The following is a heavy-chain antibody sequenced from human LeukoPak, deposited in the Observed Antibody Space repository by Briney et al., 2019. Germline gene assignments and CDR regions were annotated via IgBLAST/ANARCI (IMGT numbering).Heavy chain of an antibody. V-gene: IGHV4-59*08. CDR2: IYYSGST. CDR1: GGSLSSYY. J-gene: IGHJ4*02. CDR3: ARLGGGDSSDY. Sequence: SETLSLTCTVSGGSLSSYYWSWIRQPPGKGLEWIGYIYYSGSTYYNPSLKSRVTISVDTSKNQFSLKLSSVTAADTAVYYCARLGGGDSSDYWGQGTLVTVSS. D-gene: IGHD2-21*01.